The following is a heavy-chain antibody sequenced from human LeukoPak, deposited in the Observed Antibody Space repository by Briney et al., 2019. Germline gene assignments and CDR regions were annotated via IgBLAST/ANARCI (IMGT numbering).Heavy chain of an antibody. Sequence: SGPTLVKPSQTLTLTCTFSGFSLRSSGGGVGWIRQPPGRALEWLALIYWDDDKRYSPSLKSRLTITKDTSKNQVVLTMTNMDPVDTATYYCAHLDYDYIWGSYRTNEYFQHWGQGTLVTVSS. D-gene: IGHD3-16*02. CDR2: IYWDDDK. CDR3: AHLDYDYIWGSYRTNEYFQH. V-gene: IGHV2-5*02. J-gene: IGHJ1*01. CDR1: GFSLRSSGGG.